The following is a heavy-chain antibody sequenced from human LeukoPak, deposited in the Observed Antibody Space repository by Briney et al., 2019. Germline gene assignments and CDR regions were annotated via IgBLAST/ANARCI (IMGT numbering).Heavy chain of an antibody. V-gene: IGHV3-49*04. D-gene: IGHD2-15*01. Sequence: GGSLRLSCTTSGFTFADFPVSWVRQAPGKGLEWVGFIRRKAYDGTTDYAASVKGRFTIPRDDSKSIAYLQMNSLKTEDTAVYYCSRVLPSGWRPLCFDSWGQGTLVTVSS. CDR1: GFTFADFP. J-gene: IGHJ4*02. CDR2: IRRKAYDGTT. CDR3: SRVLPSGWRPLCFDS.